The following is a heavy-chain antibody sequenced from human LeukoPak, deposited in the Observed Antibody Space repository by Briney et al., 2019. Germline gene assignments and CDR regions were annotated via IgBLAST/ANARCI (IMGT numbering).Heavy chain of an antibody. CDR2: ISGSGGST. Sequence: GGSLRLSCAASGFTFSSYAMSWVRQAPGKGLEWVSAISGSGGSTYYADSVKSRFTISRDNSKNTLYLQMNSLRAEDTAVYYCAKRGYSYGASYFDYWGQGTLVTVSS. J-gene: IGHJ4*02. CDR1: GFTFSSYA. D-gene: IGHD5-18*01. CDR3: AKRGYSYGASYFDY. V-gene: IGHV3-23*01.